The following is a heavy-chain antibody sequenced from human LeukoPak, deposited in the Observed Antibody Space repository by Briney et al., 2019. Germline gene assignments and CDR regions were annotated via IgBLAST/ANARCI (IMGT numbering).Heavy chain of an antibody. CDR2: IYYSGNT. CDR3: ARGMRRGYSYGYGGNWFDP. V-gene: IGHV4-59*12. J-gene: IGHJ5*02. CDR1: GDSISNNY. Sequence: ASETLSLTCTVSGDSISNNYWSWIRQPPGKGLEWIGYIYYSGNTNYNPSLKSRVTISVDTSKNQFSLKLSSVTAADTAVYYCARGMRRGYSYGYGGNWFDPWGQGTLVTVSS. D-gene: IGHD5-18*01.